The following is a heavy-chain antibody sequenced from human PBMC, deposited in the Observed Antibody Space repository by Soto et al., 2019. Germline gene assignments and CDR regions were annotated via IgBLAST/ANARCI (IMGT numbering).Heavy chain of an antibody. V-gene: IGHV3-9*01. D-gene: IGHD2-2*01. CDR1: GFTFDDYA. CDR2: ISWNSGSI. CDR3: AKGYCSSTSCRYGHAGGFDY. Sequence: GGSLRLSCAASGFTFDDYAMHWVRQAPGKGLEWVSGISWNSGSIGYADSVKGRFTISRDNAKNSLYLQMNSLRAEDTALYYCAKGYCSSTSCRYGHAGGFDYWGQGTLVTVSS. J-gene: IGHJ4*02.